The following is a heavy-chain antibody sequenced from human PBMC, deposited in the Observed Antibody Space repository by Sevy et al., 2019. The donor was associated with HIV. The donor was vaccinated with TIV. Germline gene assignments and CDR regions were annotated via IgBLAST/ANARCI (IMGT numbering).Heavy chain of an antibody. CDR1: GFTFDDYT. Sequence: GGSLRLSCAASGFTFDDYTMHWVRQAPGKGLEWVSLISWDGGSTYYADSVKGRFTISRDNSKNSLYLQMNGLRTEDTALYFCAKEMAGIAAAGDYHGMDFWGQGTTVTVSS. CDR2: ISWDGGST. CDR3: AKEMAGIAAAGDYHGMDF. V-gene: IGHV3-43*01. D-gene: IGHD6-13*01. J-gene: IGHJ6*01.